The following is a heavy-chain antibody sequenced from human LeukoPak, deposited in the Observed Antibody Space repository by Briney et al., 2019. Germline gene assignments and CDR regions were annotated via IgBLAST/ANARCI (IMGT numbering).Heavy chain of an antibody. Sequence: GASVKVSCKASGYTFTSYGISWVRQAPGQGLEWMGGIIPIFGTANYAQKFKGRVTITADESTSTAYMELSSLRSEDTAVYYCARGGGIVVVPAATNWFDPWGQGTLVTVSS. CDR1: GYTFTSYG. J-gene: IGHJ5*02. D-gene: IGHD2-2*01. CDR2: IIPIFGTA. CDR3: ARGGGIVVVPAATNWFDP. V-gene: IGHV1-69*13.